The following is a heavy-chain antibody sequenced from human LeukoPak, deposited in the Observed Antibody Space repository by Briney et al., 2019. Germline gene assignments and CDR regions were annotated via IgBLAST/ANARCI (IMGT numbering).Heavy chain of an antibody. D-gene: IGHD2-15*01. CDR2: INHSGST. J-gene: IGHJ5*02. Sequence: PSETLSLTCAVYGGPFSGYYWSWIRQPPGKGLEWIGEINHSGSTNYNPSLKSRVTISVDTSKNQFSLKLSSVTAADTAVYYCARRRAGLRRDLWFDPWGQGTLVTVSS. CDR3: ARRRAGLRRDLWFDP. CDR1: GGPFSGYY. V-gene: IGHV4-34*01.